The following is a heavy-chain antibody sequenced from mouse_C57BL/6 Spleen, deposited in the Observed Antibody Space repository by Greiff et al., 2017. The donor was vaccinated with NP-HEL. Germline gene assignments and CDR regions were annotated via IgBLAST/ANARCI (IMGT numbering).Heavy chain of an antibody. CDR3: ARSGHYDYDYFDY. D-gene: IGHD2-4*01. J-gene: IGHJ2*01. CDR2: INPSSGYT. Sequence: VKLVESGAELARPGASVKMSCKASGYTFTSYTMHWVKQRPGQGLEWIGYINPSSGYTKYNQKFKDKATLTADKSSSTAYMQLSSLTSEDSAVYYCARSGHYDYDYFDYWGQGTTLTVSS. CDR1: GYTFTSYT. V-gene: IGHV1-4*01.